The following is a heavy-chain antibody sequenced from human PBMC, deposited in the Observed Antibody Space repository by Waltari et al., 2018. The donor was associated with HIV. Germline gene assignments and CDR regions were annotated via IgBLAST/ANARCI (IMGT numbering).Heavy chain of an antibody. Sequence: EVQLVESGGGPVKPGGSLRLSCRASGFTFNSYSLNWVRQAPGKGMEWISSISSSGTFKHYADSVKGRFTISRDNANKSVYLQMNSLRAEDTAVYYCARDSRDNSWSLNFFDPWGQGTLVTVSS. CDR3: ARDSRDNSWSLNFFDP. CDR1: GFTFNSYS. CDR2: ISSSGTFK. V-gene: IGHV3-21*01. J-gene: IGHJ5*02. D-gene: IGHD6-13*01.